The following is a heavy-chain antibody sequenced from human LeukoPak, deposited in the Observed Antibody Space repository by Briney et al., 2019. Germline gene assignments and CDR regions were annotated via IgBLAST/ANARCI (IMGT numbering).Heavy chain of an antibody. CDR1: GYTFTGYY. CDR2: INPNSGGT. D-gene: IGHD3-10*01. Sequence: ASVKVSCKASGYTFTGYYMHWVRPAPGQGLEWMGWINPNSGGTNYAQKFQGRDTMTRDTSISTAYMELSRLRSDDTAVYYCARDPAPYGPYDAFDIWGQGTMVTVSS. V-gene: IGHV1-2*02. CDR3: ARDPAPYGPYDAFDI. J-gene: IGHJ3*02.